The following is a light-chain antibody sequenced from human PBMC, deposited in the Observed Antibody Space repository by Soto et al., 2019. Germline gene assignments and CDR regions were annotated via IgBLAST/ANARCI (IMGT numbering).Light chain of an antibody. V-gene: IGKV3-15*01. J-gene: IGKJ2*01. CDR3: QQSNKWPYT. Sequence: VVMPQSPATLSVSPGDRATLSCRASQSVSSNLAWYQHKPGQAPRLLFYGASTRAAGIPARFSGGGSGTDFTLTISGLQSEDFAVYYCQQSNKWPYTLGQGTKLEIK. CDR1: QSVSSN. CDR2: GAS.